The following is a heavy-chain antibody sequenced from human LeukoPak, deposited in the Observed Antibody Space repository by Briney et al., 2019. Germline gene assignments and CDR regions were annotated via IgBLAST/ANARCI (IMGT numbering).Heavy chain of an antibody. CDR1: RFTFSHYG. J-gene: IGHJ4*02. D-gene: IGHD5-18*01. V-gene: IGHV3-30*02. CDR3: AKERDTAMVTIDY. CDR2: IRYDGSNK. Sequence: GGSLRLSCAASRFTFSHYGMHWVRQAPGKGLEWVAFIRYDGSNKYYADSVKGRFTISRDNSKNTLYLQMNSLRAEDTAVYYCAKERDTAMVTIDYWGQGTLVTVSS.